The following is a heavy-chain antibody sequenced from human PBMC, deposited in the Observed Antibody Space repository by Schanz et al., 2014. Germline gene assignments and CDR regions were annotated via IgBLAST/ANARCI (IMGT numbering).Heavy chain of an antibody. CDR3: AKLSSSGRLAGYFDY. V-gene: IGHV3-23*01. CDR2: CIVDSGNT. CDR1: GFTFSNYA. Sequence: EVQLLESGGGLVRPGGSLRLSCAASGFTFSNYAMSWVRQAPGKGLEWVSGCIVDSGNTNYAGSVKGRFSISRDYSKNTLYLQMSSLRAEDAAIYYCAKLSSSGRLAGYFDYWGQGALVTVSS. D-gene: IGHD6-19*01. J-gene: IGHJ4*02.